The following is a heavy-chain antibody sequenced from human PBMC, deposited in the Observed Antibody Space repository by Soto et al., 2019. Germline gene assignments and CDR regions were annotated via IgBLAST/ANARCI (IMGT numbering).Heavy chain of an antibody. J-gene: IGHJ4*02. CDR1: GFTFSSYA. V-gene: IGHV3-23*01. D-gene: IGHD3-22*01. Sequence: GGSLRLSCAASGFTFSSYAMSWVRQAPGKGLEWVSAISGSGGSTYYADSVKGRFTISRDNSKNTLYPQMNSLRAEDTAVYYCAKDGAVTYYYDNPDYWGQGTLVTVSS. CDR3: AKDGAVTYYYDNPDY. CDR2: ISGSGGST.